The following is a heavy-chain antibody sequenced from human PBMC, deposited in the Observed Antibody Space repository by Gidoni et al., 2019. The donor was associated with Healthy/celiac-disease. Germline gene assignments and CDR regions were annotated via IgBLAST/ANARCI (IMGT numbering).Heavy chain of an antibody. CDR1: GGSISSSSYY. CDR3: ARQGGDYDDNWFDP. CDR2: IYYSGST. V-gene: IGHV4-39*01. Sequence: QLQLQESGPGLVKPSETLSLTCTVSGGSISSSSYYWGWIRQPPGKGLEWIGSIYYSGSTYYNPSLKSRVTISVDTSKNQFSLKLSSVTAADTAVYYCARQGGDYDDNWFDPWGQGTLVTVSS. D-gene: IGHD4-17*01. J-gene: IGHJ5*02.